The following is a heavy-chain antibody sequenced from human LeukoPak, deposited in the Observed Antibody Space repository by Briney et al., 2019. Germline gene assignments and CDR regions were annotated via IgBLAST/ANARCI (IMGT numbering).Heavy chain of an antibody. CDR2: ISWNSGSI. Sequence: GGSLRLSCAASGFTFSSYSMNWVRQAPGKGLEWVSGISWNSGSIGYADSVKGRFTISRDNAKNSLYLQMNSLRAEDTALYYCAKGGITMVRGVIDYWGQGTLVTVSS. CDR1: GFTFSSYS. J-gene: IGHJ4*02. V-gene: IGHV3-9*01. D-gene: IGHD3-10*01. CDR3: AKGGITMVRGVIDY.